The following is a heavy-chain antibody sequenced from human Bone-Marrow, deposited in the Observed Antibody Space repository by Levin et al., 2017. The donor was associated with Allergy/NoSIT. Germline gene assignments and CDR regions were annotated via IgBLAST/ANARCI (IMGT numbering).Heavy chain of an antibody. J-gene: IGHJ4*02. CDR1: GFTFSSYA. V-gene: IGHV3-23*01. CDR2: ISGSGDDT. Sequence: PGGSLRLSCAASGFTFSSYAMTWVRQAPGKGLEWVSGISGSGDDTYYADSVKGRFSISRDNSKNKLYLQMNSLSADDTAVYYCAKMSRAVAGTGPIDYWGQGTLVIVSS. D-gene: IGHD6-19*01. CDR3: AKMSRAVAGTGPIDY.